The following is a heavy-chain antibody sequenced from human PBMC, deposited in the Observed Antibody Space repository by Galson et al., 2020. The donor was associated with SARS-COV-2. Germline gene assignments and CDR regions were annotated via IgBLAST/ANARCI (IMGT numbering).Heavy chain of an antibody. Sequence: SETLSLTCTVSGGSISSGDYYWSWIRQPPGKGLQWIGYIYYSGSTYYNPSLKSRVTISVDTSKNQFSLKLSSVTAADTAVYYCARVPTYGGYENQFDYWGQGTLVTVSS. CDR1: GGSISSGDYY. CDR3: ARVPTYGGYENQFDY. CDR2: IYYSGST. J-gene: IGHJ4*02. D-gene: IGHD5-12*01. V-gene: IGHV4-30-4*01.